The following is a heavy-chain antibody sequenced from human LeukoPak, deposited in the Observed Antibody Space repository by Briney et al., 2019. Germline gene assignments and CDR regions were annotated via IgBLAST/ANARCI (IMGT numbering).Heavy chain of an antibody. Sequence: GGSLRLSCAASGFTFSNAWMNWVRQAPGKGLEWVSAISGSGGSTYYADSVKGRFTISRDNSKNTLFLQMNSLRADDTAVYYCAKTPSAVTPFDIWGQGTMVTVSS. CDR2: ISGSGGST. J-gene: IGHJ3*02. CDR3: AKTPSAVTPFDI. CDR1: GFTFSNAW. D-gene: IGHD4-17*01. V-gene: IGHV3-23*01.